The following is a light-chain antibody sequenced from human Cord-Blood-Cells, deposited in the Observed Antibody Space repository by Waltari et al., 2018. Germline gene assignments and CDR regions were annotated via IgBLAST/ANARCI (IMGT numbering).Light chain of an antibody. Sequence: QSALTQPASMSGSPGQSITISCTGTSSYVGGYNYVSWYQQHPGKAPKLMIYDVSNRPSGVSNRFSGSKSGNTASLTISGLQAEDEADYYCSSYTSSSTSWVFGGGTKLTVL. CDR2: DVS. CDR1: SSYVGGYNY. V-gene: IGLV2-14*01. CDR3: SSYTSSSTSWV. J-gene: IGLJ3*02.